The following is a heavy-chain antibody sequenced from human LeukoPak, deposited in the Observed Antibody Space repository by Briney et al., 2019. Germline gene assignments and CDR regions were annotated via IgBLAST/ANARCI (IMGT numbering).Heavy chain of an antibody. V-gene: IGHV2-5*02. CDR1: GFSLSTSGVG. CDR3: VRTIAAAERIYYYYYYMDV. CDR2: INWDDDK. J-gene: IGHJ6*03. D-gene: IGHD6-13*01. Sequence: SGPTLVNPTQTLTLTCTFSGFSLSTSGVGVGWIRQPPGKALEWLALINWDDDKRYRPSLKSRLTITKDTSKNQVVLTLTNMDPDDTATYYCVRTIAAAERIYYYYYYMDVWGEGTTVTISS.